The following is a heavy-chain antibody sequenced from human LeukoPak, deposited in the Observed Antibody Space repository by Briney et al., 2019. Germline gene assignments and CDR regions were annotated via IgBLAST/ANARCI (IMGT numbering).Heavy chain of an antibody. D-gene: IGHD1-1*01. CDR3: ARADTSGHYYYYYGMDV. J-gene: IGHJ6*02. CDR1: GYTFTGYY. Sequence: ASVKVSCKASGYTFTGYYMHWVRQAPGQGLEWMGWINPNSGGTNYAQKFQGRVTMTRDTSISTAYMELSRLRSDDTAVYYCARADTSGHYYYYYGMDVWGQGTTVTVSS. CDR2: INPNSGGT. V-gene: IGHV1-2*02.